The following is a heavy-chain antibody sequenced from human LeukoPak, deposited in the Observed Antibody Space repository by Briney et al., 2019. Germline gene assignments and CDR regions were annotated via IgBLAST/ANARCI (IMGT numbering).Heavy chain of an antibody. V-gene: IGHV6-1*01. D-gene: IGHD3-22*01. Sequence: SQTLSLTCEISGDSVSSDTVTWNWIRQSPSRGLEWLGRTYYRSKWYNDYAESVKSRITINPDTFKNQLSLQLNSVTPEDTAVYYCARRDYFDSSGLYNWFDPWGQGTLVTVSS. CDR2: TYYRSKWYN. CDR1: GDSVSSDTVT. J-gene: IGHJ5*02. CDR3: ARRDYFDSSGLYNWFDP.